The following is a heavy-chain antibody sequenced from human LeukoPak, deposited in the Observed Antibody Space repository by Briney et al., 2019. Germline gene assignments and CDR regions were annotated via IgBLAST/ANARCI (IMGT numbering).Heavy chain of an antibody. CDR2: INHSEST. D-gene: IGHD3-16*01. V-gene: IGHV4-34*01. J-gene: IGHJ4*02. Sequence: SETLSLTCAVYGGSFSGYYWSWIRQPPGKGLEWIGEINHSESTNYNPSLKSRVTISVDTSKNQFSLKLSSVTAADTAVYYCARSLGVAPGYFDYWGQGTLVTVSS. CDR1: GGSFSGYY. CDR3: ARSLGVAPGYFDY.